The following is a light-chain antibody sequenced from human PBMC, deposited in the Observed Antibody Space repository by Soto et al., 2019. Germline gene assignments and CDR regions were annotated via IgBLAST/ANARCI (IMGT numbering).Light chain of an antibody. V-gene: IGKV3-20*01. CDR3: EQYGSSPRT. J-gene: IGKJ1*01. Sequence: EIVLTQSPGTLSLSPGERATLSCSASQSVSSNYFAWYQQKPGQAPRLLIYGVSSRATGIPDRFSGSGSGIDFTLTISRLEPEDFAVYYCEQYGSSPRTFGQGTKVDIK. CDR2: GVS. CDR1: QSVSSNY.